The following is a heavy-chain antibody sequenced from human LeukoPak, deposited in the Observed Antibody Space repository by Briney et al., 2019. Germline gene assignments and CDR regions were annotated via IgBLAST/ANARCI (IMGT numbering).Heavy chain of an antibody. V-gene: IGHV3-7*05. Sequence: PGRSLRLSCAASVFTFSSYWMTWVRQAPGKGLEWVANIKQDGSEKYYVDSVRGRFTMSRDNAQNSLYLQMNGLIAEDTAVYYCARLITSWNSFDYWGQGTLVTVSS. CDR3: ARLITSWNSFDY. CDR2: IKQDGSEK. J-gene: IGHJ4*02. D-gene: IGHD5-12*01. CDR1: VFTFSSYW.